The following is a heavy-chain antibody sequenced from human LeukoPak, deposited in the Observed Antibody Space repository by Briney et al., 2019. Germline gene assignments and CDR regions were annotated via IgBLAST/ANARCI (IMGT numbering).Heavy chain of an antibody. V-gene: IGHV3-30*18. CDR1: GFTFSSYG. D-gene: IGHD6-13*01. CDR2: ISYDGSNK. Sequence: GGSLRLSCAASGFTFSSYGMHWVRQAPGKGLEWVAVISYDGSNKYYADSVKGRFTISRDNSKNTPYLQMNSLRAEDTAVYYCAKAAVSSWANWFDPWGQGTLVTVSS. CDR3: AKAAVSSWANWFDP. J-gene: IGHJ5*02.